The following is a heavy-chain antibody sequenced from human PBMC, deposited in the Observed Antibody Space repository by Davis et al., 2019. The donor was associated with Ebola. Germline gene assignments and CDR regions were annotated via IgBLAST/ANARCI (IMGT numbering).Heavy chain of an antibody. CDR2: ISGSGGST. V-gene: IGHV3-23*01. D-gene: IGHD4-11*01. J-gene: IGHJ6*02. CDR3: TTILNDDDDYSIGYYYYGMDV. Sequence: PGGSLRLSCAASGFTFSSYAMSWVRQAPGKGLEWVSAISGSGGSTYYADSVKGRFTISRDNSKNTLYLQMNSLKTEDTAVYYCTTILNDDDDYSIGYYYYGMDVWGQGTTVTVSS. CDR1: GFTFSSYA.